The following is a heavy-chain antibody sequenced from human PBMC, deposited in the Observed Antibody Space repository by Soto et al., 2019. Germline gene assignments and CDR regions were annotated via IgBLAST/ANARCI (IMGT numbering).Heavy chain of an antibody. CDR1: VFTFSSYS. V-gene: IGHV3-21*01. D-gene: IGHD3-22*01. J-gene: IGHJ4*02. Sequence: GGSLRLSCAASVFTFSSYSMNWVRQAPGRGLEWVSSISSSSSYIYYADSVKGRFTISRDNAKNSLYLQMNSLRAEDTAVYYCARALSDYYDSSGYPSGYWGQGTLVTVSS. CDR3: ARALSDYYDSSGYPSGY. CDR2: ISSSSSYI.